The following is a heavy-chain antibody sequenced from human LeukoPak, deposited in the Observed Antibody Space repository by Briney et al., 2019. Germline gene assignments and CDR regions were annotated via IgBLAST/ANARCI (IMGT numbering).Heavy chain of an antibody. J-gene: IGHJ4*02. D-gene: IGHD6-19*01. V-gene: IGHV3-30*18. CDR2: ISYDGSNK. Sequence: GGSLRLSCAASGFTFSSYGMHWVRQAPGKGLEWVAVISYDGSNKYYADSVKGRFTISRDNSKNTLYLQMNSLRAEDTAVYYCAKGLLAGTVDYWGQGTLVTVSS. CDR1: GFTFSSYG. CDR3: AKGLLAGTVDY.